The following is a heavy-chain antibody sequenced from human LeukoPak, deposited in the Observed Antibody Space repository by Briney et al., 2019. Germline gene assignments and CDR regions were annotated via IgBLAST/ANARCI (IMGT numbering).Heavy chain of an antibody. CDR3: AKDSNRFYGDYGDYFDY. Sequence: PGGSLRLSCAASGFTFSSYAMSWVRQAPGKGLEWVSAISGSGGSTYYADSVKGRFTISRDNSKNTLYLQMNSLRAEDTAVYYCAKDSNRFYGDYGDYFDYWGQGTLVTVSS. CDR2: ISGSGGST. V-gene: IGHV3-23*01. J-gene: IGHJ4*02. D-gene: IGHD4-17*01. CDR1: GFTFSSYA.